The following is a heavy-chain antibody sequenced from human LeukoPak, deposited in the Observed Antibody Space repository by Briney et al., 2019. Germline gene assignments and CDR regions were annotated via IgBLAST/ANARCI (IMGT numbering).Heavy chain of an antibody. Sequence: GGSLRLSCAASGFTFSSYWMSWVRQAPGKGLEWVANIKQDGSEKYYVDSVKGRFTISRDNAKNSLYLQMNSLRAEDTAVYYWARDPGSTSRDYGMDVWGKGTTVTVSS. V-gene: IGHV3-7*03. CDR2: IKQDGSEK. D-gene: IGHD2-2*01. CDR1: GFTFSSYW. J-gene: IGHJ6*04. CDR3: ARDPGSTSRDYGMDV.